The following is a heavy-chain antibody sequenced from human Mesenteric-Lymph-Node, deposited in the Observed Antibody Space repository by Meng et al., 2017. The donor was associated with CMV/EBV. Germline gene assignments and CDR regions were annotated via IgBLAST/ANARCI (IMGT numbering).Heavy chain of an antibody. V-gene: IGHV3-21*01. J-gene: IGHJ5*02. Sequence: GESLKISCAASGFNFRSYTINWVRQAPGKGLEWVSSISSSSSYIYYADSVKGRFTISRDNAKNSLFLQMNSLRAEDTAVYYCARATYSRWFDPWGQGTLVTVSS. D-gene: IGHD1-26*01. CDR2: ISSSSSYI. CDR1: GFNFRSYT. CDR3: ARATYSRWFDP.